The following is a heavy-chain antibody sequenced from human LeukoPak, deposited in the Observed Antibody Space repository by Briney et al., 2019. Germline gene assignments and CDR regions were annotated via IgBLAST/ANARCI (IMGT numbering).Heavy chain of an antibody. CDR3: ARLWGITMVRGVIIPNWFDP. J-gene: IGHJ5*02. V-gene: IGHV4-59*08. CDR2: IYYSGST. D-gene: IGHD3-10*01. Sequence: SETLSLTCTVSGGSISSYYWSWIRQPPGKGLEWIGYIYYSGSTNYNPSLKSRVTISVDTSKNQFSLKLSSVTAADTAVYYCARLWGITMVRGVIIPNWFDPWGQGTLVTVSS. CDR1: GGSISSYY.